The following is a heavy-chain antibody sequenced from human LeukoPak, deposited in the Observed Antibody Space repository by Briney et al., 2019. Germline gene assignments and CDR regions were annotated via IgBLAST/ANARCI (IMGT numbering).Heavy chain of an antibody. V-gene: IGHV3-21*01. CDR1: GFTFSSYS. CDR3: ARVKHFDWLSQV. CDR2: ISSSGDYI. Sequence: PGGSLRLSCAASGFTFSSYSMNWVRQAPGKGLEWVSSISSSGDYIYYADSVKGRFTISRDNAKNSLYLLMNSLRAEDTAVYYCARVKHFDWLSQVWGQGTLVTVSS. D-gene: IGHD3-9*01. J-gene: IGHJ4*02.